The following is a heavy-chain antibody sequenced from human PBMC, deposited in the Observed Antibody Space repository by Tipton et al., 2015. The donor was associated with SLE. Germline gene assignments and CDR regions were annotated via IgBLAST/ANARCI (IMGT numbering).Heavy chain of an antibody. CDR1: GFTFSSYA. V-gene: IGHV3-30-3*01. J-gene: IGHJ3*02. CDR2: ISYDGSNK. CDR3: ARVITMIVVVTDVAFDI. D-gene: IGHD3-22*01. Sequence: QVQLVQSGGGVVQPGRSLRLSCAASGFTFSSYAMHWVRQAPGKGLEWVAVISYDGSNKYYADSVKGRFTISRDNSKNTLYLQMNSLRAEDTAVYYCARVITMIVVVTDVAFDIWGQGTMVTVSS.